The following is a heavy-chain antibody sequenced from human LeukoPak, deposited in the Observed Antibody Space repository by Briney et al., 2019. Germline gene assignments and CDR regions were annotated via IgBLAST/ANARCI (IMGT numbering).Heavy chain of an antibody. V-gene: IGHV3-33*01. CDR3: ARESIAVAGNFDY. D-gene: IGHD6-19*01. CDR2: IWYDGSNK. CDR1: GFTFSSYG. Sequence: GGSLRLSCAAPGFTFSSYGMHWVRQAPGKGLEWVAVIWYDGSNKYYADSVKGRFTISRDNSKNTLYLQMNSLRAEDTAVYYCARESIAVAGNFDYWGQGTLVTVSS. J-gene: IGHJ4*02.